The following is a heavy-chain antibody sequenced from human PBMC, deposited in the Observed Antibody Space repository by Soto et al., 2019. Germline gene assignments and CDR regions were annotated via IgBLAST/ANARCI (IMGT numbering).Heavy chain of an antibody. V-gene: IGHV4-59*08. D-gene: IGHD2-2*01. Sequence: KPSETLSLTCTVSGGSISSFYWSWIRQPPGKGLEWIGYIYYSGSTNYNPSLKSRVTISVDTSKNQFSLKLSSVTAADTAVYYCARLRCSSTNCYLLDYWGQGTLVTVSS. CDR2: IYYSGST. J-gene: IGHJ4*02. CDR1: GGSISSFY. CDR3: ARLRCSSTNCYLLDY.